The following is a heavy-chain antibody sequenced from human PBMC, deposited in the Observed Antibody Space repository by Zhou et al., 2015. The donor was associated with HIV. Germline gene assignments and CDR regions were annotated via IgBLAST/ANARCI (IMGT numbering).Heavy chain of an antibody. CDR1: GFTFSNYG. CDR2: ISSSSSYI. CDR3: ARDRTQTFRGWYLDL. Sequence: VQLVESGGGVVQPGRSLRLSCAASGFTFSNYGIHWVRQAPGKGLEWVSAISSSSSYIYYADSVKGRFTISRDNAKNSLYLQMNSLRAEDTAVYHCARDRTQTFRGWYLDLWGLAPWSLSPQ. J-gene: IGHJ2*01. D-gene: IGHD3-16*01. V-gene: IGHV3-21*01.